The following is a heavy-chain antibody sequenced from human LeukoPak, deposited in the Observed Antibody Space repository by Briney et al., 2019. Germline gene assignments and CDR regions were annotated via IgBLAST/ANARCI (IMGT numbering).Heavy chain of an antibody. CDR3: ARAAIAAARIYYYMDV. D-gene: IGHD6-13*01. V-gene: IGHV3-30*02. Sequence: PGGSLRLSCAASGFTFSSYGMHWVRQAPGKGLEGVAFIRYDGSNKYYADSVKGRFTISRDNSKNTLYLQMNSMRAEDTAVYYCARAAIAAARIYYYMDVWGKGTTVTVSS. CDR1: GFTFSSYG. CDR2: IRYDGSNK. J-gene: IGHJ6*03.